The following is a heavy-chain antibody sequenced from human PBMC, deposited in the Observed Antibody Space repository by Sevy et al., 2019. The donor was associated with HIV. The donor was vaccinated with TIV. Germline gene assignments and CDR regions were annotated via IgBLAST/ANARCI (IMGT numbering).Heavy chain of an antibody. CDR2: INSHGTIT. Sequence: GGSLRLSCAASGFTFSSHWMFWVRQAPGKGLVWVSHINSHGTITNYADSVQGGFTISRDKAKNTVYLQINSLRAEDTAVYYCAGGQVLRFLEWPTYGMDVWGQGTTVTVSS. D-gene: IGHD3-3*01. V-gene: IGHV3-74*01. CDR1: GFTFSSHW. CDR3: AGGQVLRFLEWPTYGMDV. J-gene: IGHJ6*02.